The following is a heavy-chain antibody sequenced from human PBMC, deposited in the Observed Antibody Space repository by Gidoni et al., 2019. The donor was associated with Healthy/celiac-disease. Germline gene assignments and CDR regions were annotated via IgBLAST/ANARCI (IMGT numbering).Heavy chain of an antibody. CDR1: GYTFPSYG. CDR2: ISAYNGHT. J-gene: IGHJ4*02. CDR3: ARDRWELLKTRTPLDY. D-gene: IGHD1-26*01. Sequence: QVQRVQSGAEVKKPGASVKVSCKASGYTFPSYGISGVRQAPGQGLEWMGWISAYNGHTNYAQKLQGRVTMTTDTSTSTAYMELRSLRSDDTAVYYCARDRWELLKTRTPLDYWGQGTLVTVSS. V-gene: IGHV1-18*01.